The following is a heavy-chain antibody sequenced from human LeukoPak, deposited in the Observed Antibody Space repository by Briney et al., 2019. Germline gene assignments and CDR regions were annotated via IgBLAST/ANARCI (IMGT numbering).Heavy chain of an antibody. D-gene: IGHD6-19*01. CDR1: GGSISSYY. V-gene: IGHV4-59*08. CDR3: ARQSRGIAVAGLDY. J-gene: IGHJ4*02. Sequence: PSETLSLTCIVSGGSISSYYWTWIRQPPGKGLEWIGYIYYNGSTNYNPSLKSRVAISVDTSKNQFSLKLNSVTAADTAVCYCARQSRGIAVAGLDYWGQGILVTVSS. CDR2: IYYNGST.